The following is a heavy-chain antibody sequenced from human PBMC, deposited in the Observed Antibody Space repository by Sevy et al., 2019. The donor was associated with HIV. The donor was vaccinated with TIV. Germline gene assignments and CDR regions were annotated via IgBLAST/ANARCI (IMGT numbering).Heavy chain of an antibody. Sequence: GGSLRLSCAASGFTFSSYWMSWVRQAPGKGLEWVANIKQDGSEKYHVYSVKGRFTISRDNAKNSLSLQMNSLSAEDTAVYYGAKASLRFLEWVWRGYGMDVWGQGTTVTVSS. J-gene: IGHJ6*02. CDR2: IKQDGSEK. V-gene: IGHV3-7*01. CDR1: GFTFSSYW. CDR3: AKASLRFLEWVWRGYGMDV. D-gene: IGHD3-3*01.